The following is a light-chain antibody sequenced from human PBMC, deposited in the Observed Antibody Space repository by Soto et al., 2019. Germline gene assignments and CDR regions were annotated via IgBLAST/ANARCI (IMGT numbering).Light chain of an antibody. J-gene: IGKJ2*01. CDR1: QSLLHSNGENY. V-gene: IGKV2-28*01. Sequence: DIVMTQSPLSLPVTPGEPASISCRSSQSLLHSNGENYLDWYLQKPGQSPQLLIYLGSNRASGVPDRFSGSVSDTDFTLKISRVEAEDVGVYYCMQALQTPYTFGQGTKLEIK. CDR2: LGS. CDR3: MQALQTPYT.